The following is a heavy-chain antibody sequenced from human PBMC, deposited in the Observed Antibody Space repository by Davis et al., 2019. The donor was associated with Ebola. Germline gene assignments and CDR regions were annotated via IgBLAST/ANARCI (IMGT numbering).Heavy chain of an antibody. CDR3: AYSSEWLSYFDY. J-gene: IGHJ4*02. D-gene: IGHD3-3*01. CDR1: GYTFTSYY. Sequence: AASVKVSCKASGYTFTSYYMHWVRQAPGQGLEWMGIINPSGGSTSYAQKFQGRVTMNRDTSTSTVYMELSSLRSEDTAVYYCAYSSEWLSYFDYWGQGTLVTVSS. CDR2: INPSGGST. V-gene: IGHV1-46*03.